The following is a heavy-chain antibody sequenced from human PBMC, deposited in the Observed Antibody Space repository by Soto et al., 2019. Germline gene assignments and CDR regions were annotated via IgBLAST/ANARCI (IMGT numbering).Heavy chain of an antibody. CDR1: GGTFSNYA. Sequence: QVQLVQSGAEVKKPGSSVKVSCRASGGTFSNYAVSWVRQAPGQGLEWMGGIILPFGTANYEQKFQGRVTITADESRVTTYMEFSSLRFEDTAVYYCARGPDYEAYFDFWGQGTLVTVSS. D-gene: IGHD4-17*01. J-gene: IGHJ4*02. CDR3: ARGPDYEAYFDF. V-gene: IGHV1-69*12. CDR2: IILPFGTA.